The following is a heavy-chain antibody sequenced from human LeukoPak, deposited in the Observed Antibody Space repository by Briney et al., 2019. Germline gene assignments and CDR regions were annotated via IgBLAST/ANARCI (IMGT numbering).Heavy chain of an antibody. CDR1: GASITSESYF. J-gene: IGHJ6*01. CDR2: MHHSGRT. Sequence: IPSETLSLTCTVSGASITSESYFWSWMRPHPGKGLEWIGYMHHSGRTYYNASLNSRVTISVDTSKSQCSLKVNSVTAADTAVYYCARVCGAAAFYYYGIDVWGQGATVTVSS. V-gene: IGHV4-31*03. CDR3: ARVCGAAAFYYYGIDV. D-gene: IGHD6-25*01.